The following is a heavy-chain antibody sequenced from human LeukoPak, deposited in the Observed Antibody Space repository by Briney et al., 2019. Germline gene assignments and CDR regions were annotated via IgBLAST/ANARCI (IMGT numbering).Heavy chain of an antibody. CDR1: GFTFSSYS. J-gene: IGHJ5*02. V-gene: IGHV3-48*04. CDR2: ISSSGRTI. D-gene: IGHD6-13*01. CDR3: ARVRRWQQLVQNWFDP. Sequence: GGSLRLSCAASGFTFSSYSMNWVRQAPGKGLEWVSYISSSGRTIYYADSVKGRFTISRDNAKNSLYLQMNSLRAEDTAVYYCARVRRWQQLVQNWFDPWGQGTLVTVSS.